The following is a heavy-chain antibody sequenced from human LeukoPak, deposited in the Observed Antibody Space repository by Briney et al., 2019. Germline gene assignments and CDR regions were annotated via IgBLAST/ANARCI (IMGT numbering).Heavy chain of an antibody. J-gene: IGHJ4*02. CDR2: IYYSGST. CDR3: ARQPRYSRSSPHDY. V-gene: IGHV4-39*01. CDR1: GGPISSSSYY. D-gene: IGHD6-6*01. Sequence: SETLSLTCTVSGGPISSSSYYWGWIRQPPRKGLEWIGSIYYSGSTYYNPSLKSRVTISVDTSKNQFSLKLSSVTAADTAVYYCARQPRYSRSSPHDYWGQGTLATVSS.